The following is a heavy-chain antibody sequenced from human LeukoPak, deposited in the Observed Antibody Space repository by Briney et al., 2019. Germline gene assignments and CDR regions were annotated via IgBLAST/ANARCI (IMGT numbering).Heavy chain of an antibody. J-gene: IGHJ1*01. D-gene: IGHD3-22*01. CDR2: IYYSGST. V-gene: IGHV4-59*08. CDR1: GGSISVYY. Sequence: PSETLSLTCTVSGGSISVYYWSWIRQPPGEGLEWIGYIYYSGSTNYNPSLKSRVTISVDTSKNQSSLKLSSVTAADTAVYYCARHSKYYYDSSRSYVGYFQHWGQGTQVTVSS. CDR3: ARHSKYYYDSSRSYVGYFQH.